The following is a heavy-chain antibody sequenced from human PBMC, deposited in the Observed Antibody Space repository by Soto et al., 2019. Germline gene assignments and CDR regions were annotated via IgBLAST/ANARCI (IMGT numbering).Heavy chain of an antibody. CDR2: MNPNSGNT. J-gene: IGHJ5*02. CDR1: GYTFTSFD. V-gene: IGHV1-8*01. CDR3: ARGPIYGSGSYLSDP. D-gene: IGHD3-10*01. Sequence: QVQLVQSGAXVKKPGASVKVSCKASGYTFTSFDINWVRQATGQGLEWMGWMNPNSGNTGYAQKFQGRVTMTRDTSISTAYMELNSLTSEDTAVYYCARGPIYGSGSYLSDPWGQGTLVTVSS.